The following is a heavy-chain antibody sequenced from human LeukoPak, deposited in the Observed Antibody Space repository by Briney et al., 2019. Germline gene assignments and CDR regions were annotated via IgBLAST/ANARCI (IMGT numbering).Heavy chain of an antibody. CDR1: GFTFSSYW. Sequence: PGGSLRLSCAASGFTFSSYWMHWVRQAPGKGLVWVSRINSDGSSTSYADSVKGRFTISRDNAKNTLYLQMNSLRAEDTAVYYCARVKAAAGLDYWGQGTLVTVSS. CDR2: INSDGSST. J-gene: IGHJ4*02. D-gene: IGHD6-13*01. CDR3: ARVKAAAGLDY. V-gene: IGHV3-74*01.